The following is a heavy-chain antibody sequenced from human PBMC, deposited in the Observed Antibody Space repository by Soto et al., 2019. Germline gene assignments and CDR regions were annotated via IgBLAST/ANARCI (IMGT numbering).Heavy chain of an antibody. D-gene: IGHD3-16*01. V-gene: IGHV4-59*01. CDR1: GGSISSYY. J-gene: IGHJ4*02. CDR3: ARIYDRELVFDY. Sequence: PSETLSLTCTVSGGSISSYYWSWIRQPPGKGLEWIGYIYYSGSTNYNPSLKSRVTISVDTSKNQFSLKLSSVTAADTAVYYCARIYDRELVFDYWGQGTLVTVSS. CDR2: IYYSGST.